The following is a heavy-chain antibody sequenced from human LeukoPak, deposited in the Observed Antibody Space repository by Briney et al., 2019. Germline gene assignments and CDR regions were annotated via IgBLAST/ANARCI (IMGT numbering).Heavy chain of an antibody. CDR2: ISYDGSNK. D-gene: IGHD3-9*01. CDR3: AREFRLRYFDWLLRTRVFDY. CDR1: GFTFSSYA. V-gene: IGHV3-30*04. Sequence: GRSLRLSCAASGFTFSSYAMHWVRQAPGKGLEWVAVISYDGSNKYYADPVKGRFTISRDNSKNTLYLQMNSLRAEDTAVYYCAREFRLRYFDWLLRTRVFDYWGQGTLVTVSS. J-gene: IGHJ4*02.